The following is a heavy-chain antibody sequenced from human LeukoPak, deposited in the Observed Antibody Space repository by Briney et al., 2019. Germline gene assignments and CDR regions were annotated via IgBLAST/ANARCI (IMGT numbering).Heavy chain of an antibody. J-gene: IGHJ4*01. V-gene: IGHV1-2*02. CDR2: INPNSGGT. CDR1: GYTFTGYF. Sequence: GGSVMMSCKAFGYTFTGYFMHWVRQAPGQGPEWMGWINPNSGGTSYAQKFQGRVTMTRDTSISTAYMELSRLRSEDTAVYYCARNYDGACDYWGEGTLASVSS. CDR3: ARNYDGACDY. D-gene: IGHD4-23*01.